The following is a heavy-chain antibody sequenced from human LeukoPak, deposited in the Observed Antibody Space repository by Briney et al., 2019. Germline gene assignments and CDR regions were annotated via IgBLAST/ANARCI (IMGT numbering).Heavy chain of an antibody. CDR1: GYTFTGYY. J-gene: IGHJ4*02. Sequence: ASVKVSCKASGYTFTGYYIHWLRQAPGQGLEWMGFINPNSGGTNYAQKFQGRVTMTRDTSISTAYMELSSLTSDDTAVYYCARDLEGYHYGSGNYPQWGQGTLITAS. D-gene: IGHD3-10*01. CDR2: INPNSGGT. V-gene: IGHV1-2*02. CDR3: ARDLEGYHYGSGNYPQ.